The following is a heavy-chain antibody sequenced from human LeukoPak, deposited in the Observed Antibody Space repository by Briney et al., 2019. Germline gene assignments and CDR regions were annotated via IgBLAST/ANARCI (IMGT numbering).Heavy chain of an antibody. CDR1: GFTVSSNF. Sequence: GGSLRLSCAASGFTVSSNFMSWVRQAPGKGLEWVSYISSSGSTIYYADSVKGRFTISRDNAKNSLYLQMNSLRAEDTAVYYCARDSSGHPVNDYWGQGTLVTVSS. J-gene: IGHJ4*02. V-gene: IGHV3-11*01. CDR3: ARDSSGHPVNDY. D-gene: IGHD3-22*01. CDR2: ISSSGSTI.